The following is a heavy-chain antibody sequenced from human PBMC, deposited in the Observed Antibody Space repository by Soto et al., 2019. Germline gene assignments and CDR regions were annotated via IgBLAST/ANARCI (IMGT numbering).Heavy chain of an antibody. CDR2: ISYGGNNK. D-gene: IGHD6-13*01. CDR1: GFTFSTSA. J-gene: IGHJ4*02. CDR3: AREEFEAGRGHFGY. Sequence: QVQVVESGGGVVKPGGSLRLSCAASGFTFSTSAMHWVRQAPGKGLEWMAMISYGGNNKYYADSVKGRFTISRDISESTLYLQMNRLRTEDTAVYYCAREEFEAGRGHFGYWGQGTLVSVSS. V-gene: IGHV3-30-3*01.